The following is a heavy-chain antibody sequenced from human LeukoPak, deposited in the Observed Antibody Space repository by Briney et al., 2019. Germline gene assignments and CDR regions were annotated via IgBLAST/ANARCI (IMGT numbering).Heavy chain of an antibody. J-gene: IGHJ6*02. V-gene: IGHV1-2*02. CDR2: INPNSGGT. CDR1: GCTFTGYY. Sequence: GASVKVSCKASGCTFTGYYMHWVRQAPGQGLEWMGWINPNSGGTNYAQKFQGRVTMTRDTSISTAYMELSRLRSDDTAVYYCARDIVVVPAAANYYYYGMDVWGQGTTVTVSS. CDR3: ARDIVVVPAAANYYYYGMDV. D-gene: IGHD2-2*01.